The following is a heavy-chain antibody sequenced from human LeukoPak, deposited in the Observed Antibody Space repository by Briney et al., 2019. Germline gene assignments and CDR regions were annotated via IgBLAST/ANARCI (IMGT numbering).Heavy chain of an antibody. CDR1: GYTFTGYY. J-gene: IGHJ4*02. D-gene: IGHD3-22*01. CDR2: INPNSGGT. CDR3: ARVSGYDSSGYYGFDY. V-gene: IGHV1-2*02. Sequence: GASVKVSCKASGYTFTGYYMHWVRQAPGQGLEWMGWINPNSGGTNYARKFQGRVTMTRDTSISTAYMELSRLRSDDTAVYYCARVSGYDSSGYYGFDYWGQGTLVTVSS.